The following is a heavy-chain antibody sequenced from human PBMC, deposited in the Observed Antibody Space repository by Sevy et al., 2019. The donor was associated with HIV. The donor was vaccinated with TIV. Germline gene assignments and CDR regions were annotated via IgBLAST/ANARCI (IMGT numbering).Heavy chain of an antibody. V-gene: IGHV3-72*01. CDR2: IRNKSDSYTT. J-gene: IGHJ4*02. D-gene: IGHD6-13*01. Sequence: GGSLRLSCAASGFTFSDHYMEWVRQAPGKGLEWVGRIRNKSDSYTTEYAASVKGRFTISSDDSKNSLYLLMNSLKTEDTAVYYCATHAGIAAADRVFDYWGQGTLVTVSS. CDR1: GFTFSDHY. CDR3: ATHAGIAAADRVFDY.